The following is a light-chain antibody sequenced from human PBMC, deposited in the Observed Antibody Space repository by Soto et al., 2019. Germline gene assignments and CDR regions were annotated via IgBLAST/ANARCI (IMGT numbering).Light chain of an antibody. CDR1: TSDVGRYNY. Sequence: QAVVTQPASVSGSPGQSITISCTGTTSDVGRYNYVSWHQQHPGKAPKLLIFDVSNRPSGVSDRFSGSKSGNTASLTISGLQAEDEADYYCNSYTTGTTWVFGGGTKLTVL. V-gene: IGLV2-14*01. J-gene: IGLJ3*02. CDR3: NSYTTGTTWV. CDR2: DVS.